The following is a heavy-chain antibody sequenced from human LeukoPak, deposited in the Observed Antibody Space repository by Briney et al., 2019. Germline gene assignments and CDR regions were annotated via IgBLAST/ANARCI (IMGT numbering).Heavy chain of an antibody. V-gene: IGHV3-64*01. J-gene: IGHJ4*02. CDR3: ARGAASGGYDY. CDR2: ITSNGGRT. Sequence: GGSLRLSCAASGFIFSDYGVHWVRQAPGKGLEFVSAITSNGGRTFYANSVKGRFTISRDNSKNALYLQMDRLRADDMAVYYCARGAASGGYDYWGQGALVTVSS. D-gene: IGHD3-10*01. CDR1: GFIFSDYG.